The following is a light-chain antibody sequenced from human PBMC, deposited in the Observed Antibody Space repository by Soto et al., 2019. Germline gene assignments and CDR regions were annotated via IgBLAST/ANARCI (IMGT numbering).Light chain of an antibody. Sequence: DIQMTQSPSSLSASVGDRVTITCQASQDISNYLNWYQQKPGKAPKLLIYDASNLETGVPSRFSGSGSGTDYTFTISSLQPEDSGTYYCKQYDKRPSLAFGGGTKVEIK. J-gene: IGKJ4*01. V-gene: IGKV1-33*01. CDR1: QDISNY. CDR2: DAS. CDR3: KQYDKRPSLA.